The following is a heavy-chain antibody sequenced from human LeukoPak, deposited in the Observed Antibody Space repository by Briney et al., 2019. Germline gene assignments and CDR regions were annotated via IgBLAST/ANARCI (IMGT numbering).Heavy chain of an antibody. CDR2: ISTSGST. Sequence: PSETLSLTCIVSGGSISSGRYYWNWIRQPAGKGLEWIGRISTSGSTNYNPSLKSRVTMSVDTSKNQFSLMLSSVPAADTAVYYCTRDSSGYDWFYDYWGQGTLVTVSS. CDR1: GGSISSGRYY. V-gene: IGHV4-61*02. J-gene: IGHJ4*02. D-gene: IGHD5-12*01. CDR3: TRDSSGYDWFYDY.